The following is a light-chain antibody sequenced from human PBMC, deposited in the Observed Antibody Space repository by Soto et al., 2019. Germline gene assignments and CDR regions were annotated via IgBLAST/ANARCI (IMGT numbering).Light chain of an antibody. CDR1: TGDVGGYDY. V-gene: IGLV2-14*01. CDR2: EVT. J-gene: IGLJ1*01. Sequence: QSVLTQPASVSGSPGQSITISCTGTTGDVGGYDYVSWYQQYPYKAPKLIIYEVTNRPSGISNRFSGSKSGNTAFLTIYGLQAEDEADYYCSSHTSGNTRVFGTATKVT. CDR3: SSHTSGNTRV.